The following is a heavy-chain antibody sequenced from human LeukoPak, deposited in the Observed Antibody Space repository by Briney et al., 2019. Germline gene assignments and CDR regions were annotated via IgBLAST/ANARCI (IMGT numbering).Heavy chain of an antibody. CDR3: ARDKTGVNYYYGMDV. CDR1: GFTFSTYG. J-gene: IGHJ6*02. D-gene: IGHD2-8*02. V-gene: IGHV3-33*01. Sequence: GGSLRLSCAASGFTFSTYGVHWVRQAPGKGLEWVAIIWYDGSNAYYADPVKGRFTISRDNSRNTLYLQMNSLRAEDTAVYYCARDKTGVNYYYGMDVWGQGTTVTVSS. CDR2: IWYDGSNA.